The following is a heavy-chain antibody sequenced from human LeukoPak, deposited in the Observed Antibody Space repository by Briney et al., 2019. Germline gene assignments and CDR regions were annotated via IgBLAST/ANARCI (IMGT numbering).Heavy chain of an antibody. CDR1: GFTFSSYW. D-gene: IGHD3-10*01. CDR3: ARYPPYYYGTSDYYLDF. J-gene: IGHJ4*02. V-gene: IGHV3-74*01. CDR2: INSDGSST. Sequence: GGSLRLSCAASGFTFSSYWMHWVRQAPGKGLVWVSRINSDGSSTSYADSLKGRFTISRDNAKNLLYLHMNNLRVDDTAVYYCARYPPYYYGTSDYYLDFWGQGTLVSVSS.